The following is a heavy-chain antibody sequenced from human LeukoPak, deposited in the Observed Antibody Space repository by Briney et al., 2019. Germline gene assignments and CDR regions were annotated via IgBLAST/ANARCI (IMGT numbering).Heavy chain of an antibody. CDR1: GFTFSSYS. V-gene: IGHV3-21*01. J-gene: IGHJ1*01. D-gene: IGHD6-6*01. CDR2: ISSSSSYI. CDR3: ARDRVLGFQH. Sequence: GGSLRLSCAASGFTFSSYSMNWVRQAPGKGLEWVSSISSSSSYIYYPDSVKGRFTISRDNAKNSLYLQMNSLRAEDTAVYYCARDRVLGFQHWGQGTLVTVSS.